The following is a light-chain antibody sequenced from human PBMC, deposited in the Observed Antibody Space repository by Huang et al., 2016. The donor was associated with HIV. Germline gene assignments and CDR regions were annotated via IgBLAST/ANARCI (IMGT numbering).Light chain of an antibody. J-gene: IGKJ4*01. CDR2: GAS. Sequence: EIVLTQSPATLSLSPGERATLSCRASQSVSTYLAWYQQKPGQSPRRLIHGASNRATGIPTRFSGRVSGTDFTLTISSLEPEDFAVYYCHQRGDWPLTFGGGTKVEIK. V-gene: IGKV3-11*01. CDR3: HQRGDWPLT. CDR1: QSVSTY.